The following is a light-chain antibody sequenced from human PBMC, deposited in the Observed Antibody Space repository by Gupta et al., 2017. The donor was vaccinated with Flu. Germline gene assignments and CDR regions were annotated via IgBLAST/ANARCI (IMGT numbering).Light chain of an antibody. CDR3: GTWDAGLGAGV. J-gene: IGLJ3*02. CDR2: NNN. CDR1: NSNVGSGF. V-gene: IGLV1-51*01. Sequence: QSVPPQPPSVSAPRGPKVTISCSGSNSNVGSGFVSWYQQLPGRAPKLLTYNNNKRPSGIPDRFSDSKSGTSATLAISGLQTGDEDEYYCGTWDAGLGAGVFGGGT.